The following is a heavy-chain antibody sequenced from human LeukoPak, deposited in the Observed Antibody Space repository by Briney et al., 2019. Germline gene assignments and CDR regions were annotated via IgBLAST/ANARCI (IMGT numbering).Heavy chain of an antibody. CDR1: GGSISSSSYY. D-gene: IGHD3-10*01. V-gene: IGHV4-39*07. J-gene: IGHJ4*02. CDR2: IYYRGST. Sequence: SETLSLTCTVSGGSISSSSYYWGWIRQPPGKGLEWIGSIYYRGSTYYNPSLKSRVTISVDTSKNQFSLKLSSVTAAGTAVYYCASGYGSGSGGFDYWGQGTLVTVS. CDR3: ASGYGSGSGGFDY.